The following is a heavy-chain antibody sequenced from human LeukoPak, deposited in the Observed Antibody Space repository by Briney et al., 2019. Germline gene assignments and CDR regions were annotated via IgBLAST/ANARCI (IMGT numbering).Heavy chain of an antibody. J-gene: IGHJ5*02. CDR1: GFTFSSYS. D-gene: IGHD4-17*01. V-gene: IGHV3-21*04. CDR3: ARDYGVAGLFDP. CDR2: ISSSSSYI. Sequence: KTGGSLRLSCAASGFTFSSYSMNWVRQAPGKGLKWVSSISSSSSYIYYADSVKGRFTISRDNAKNSLYLQMNSLRAEDTAVYYCARDYGVAGLFDPWGQGTLVSISS.